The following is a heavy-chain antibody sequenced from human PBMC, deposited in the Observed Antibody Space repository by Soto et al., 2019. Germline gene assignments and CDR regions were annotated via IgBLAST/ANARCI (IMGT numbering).Heavy chain of an antibody. CDR3: TRDAPGERPYYFYYYGMDV. J-gene: IGHJ6*02. V-gene: IGHV3-53*01. CDR2: IYSGGKT. CDR1: GLSVSTNF. Sequence: GGSLRLSCAACGLSVSTNFMSWVRQAPGKGPEWLAVIYSGGKTFYADSVKGRFTISKDNSKNTLSLQMNSLRAEDTAVYYCTRDAPGERPYYFYYYGMDVWGQGTTVTVSS.